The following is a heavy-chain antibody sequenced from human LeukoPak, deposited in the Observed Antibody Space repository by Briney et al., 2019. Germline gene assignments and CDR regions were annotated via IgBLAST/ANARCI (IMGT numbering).Heavy chain of an antibody. V-gene: IGHV1-46*01. CDR1: GYTFTIYF. CDR3: ARDKPGSLDP. Sequence: ASVKVSCKASGYTFTIYFMHWVGQAAGRGREWMGVINPSGDTTTYAQGFEGRLTMTRDTSTSTVYIDLNSLTFDVTAVYYCARDKPGSLDPWGQGTRVAVSS. D-gene: IGHD3-10*01. CDR2: INPSGDTT. J-gene: IGHJ5*02.